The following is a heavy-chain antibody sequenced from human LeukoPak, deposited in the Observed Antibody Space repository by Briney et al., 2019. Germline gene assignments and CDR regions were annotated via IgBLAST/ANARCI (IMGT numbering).Heavy chain of an antibody. D-gene: IGHD3-3*01. J-gene: IGHJ4*02. Sequence: SETLSLTRTVSGGSISSGGYYWSWIRQPPGKGLEWIGDIFHSGSTYYNPSLKSRVTISVDRSKNQFSLKLSSVTAADTAVYYCARAPTRILRFLEWLFGGFDYWGQGTLVTVSS. CDR1: GGSISSGGYY. V-gene: IGHV4-30-2*01. CDR3: ARAPTRILRFLEWLFGGFDY. CDR2: IFHSGST.